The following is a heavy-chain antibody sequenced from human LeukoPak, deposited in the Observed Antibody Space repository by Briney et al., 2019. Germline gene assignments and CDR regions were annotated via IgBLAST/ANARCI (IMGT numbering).Heavy chain of an antibody. J-gene: IGHJ3*02. D-gene: IGHD2-2*02. CDR1: GFTFSSYA. V-gene: IGHV3-23*01. Sequence: PGGSLRLSCAASGFTFSSYAMTWVRQAPGKGLEWVSGISASGNSTYYADSVKGRFTISRDNSKNTLYLQMYSLRAEDRAVYYCARGPLCSSASCYTSGAFDMWGQGTMVTVSS. CDR3: ARGPLCSSASCYTSGAFDM. CDR2: ISASGNST.